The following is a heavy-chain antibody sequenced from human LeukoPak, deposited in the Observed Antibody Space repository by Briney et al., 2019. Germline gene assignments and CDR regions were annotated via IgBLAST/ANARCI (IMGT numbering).Heavy chain of an antibody. D-gene: IGHD6-19*01. CDR2: IRYDGSNK. Sequence: PGGSLRLSCAASGFTFSTYDMHWVRQAPGKGLEWVAFIRYDGSNKYYADSVKGRFTISRDNSKNTLFLQMNSLRGEDTAVYYCARRQLEQWLVMDYWGRGTLVTVSS. V-gene: IGHV3-30*02. CDR1: GFTFSTYD. CDR3: ARRQLEQWLVMDY. J-gene: IGHJ4*02.